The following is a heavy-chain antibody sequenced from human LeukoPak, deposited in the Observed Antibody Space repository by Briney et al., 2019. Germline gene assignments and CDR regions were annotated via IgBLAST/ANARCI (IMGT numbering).Heavy chain of an antibody. V-gene: IGHV4-59*01. CDR1: GGSMSSYY. Sequence: SETLSLNCTVSGGSMSSYYWSWIRQPPGKGLEYIGYIYYSGYTNYNPSLKSRVTLSVDTSKNQFSLKLTSLTAADTAVYYCARVRGQLAVGNFDYWGQGTLVTVSS. CDR3: ARVRGQLAVGNFDY. J-gene: IGHJ4*02. D-gene: IGHD4-23*01. CDR2: IYYSGYT.